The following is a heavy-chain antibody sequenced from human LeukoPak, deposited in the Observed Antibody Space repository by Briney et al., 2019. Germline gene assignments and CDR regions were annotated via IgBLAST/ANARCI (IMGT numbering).Heavy chain of an antibody. J-gene: IGHJ4*02. V-gene: IGHV3-48*02. CDR1: GFTFSTYT. CDR2: ISSSSSTI. CDR3: AVARVGDYFDY. Sequence: GGSLRLSCAASGFTFSTYTMNWVRQAPGKGLEWVSYISSSSSTICYADSVKGRFTISRDNAKNSLYLQMSSLRDEDTAVYYCAVARVGDYFDYWGQGTLVTVSS. D-gene: IGHD2-2*01.